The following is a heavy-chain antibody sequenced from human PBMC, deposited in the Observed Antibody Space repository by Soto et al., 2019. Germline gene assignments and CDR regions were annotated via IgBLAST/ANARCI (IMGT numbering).Heavy chain of an antibody. Sequence: SETLSLTCTVSGGSISSYYWSWIRQPPGKGLEWIGYIYYSGSTNYNPSLKSRVTISVDTSKNQFSLKLSSVTAADTAVYYCARLPLTPIQQLSPQHYYYYYYMDVWGKGTTVTVSS. CDR2: IYYSGST. V-gene: IGHV4-59*01. CDR1: GGSISSYY. CDR3: ARLPLTPIQQLSPQHYYYYYYMDV. D-gene: IGHD6-13*01. J-gene: IGHJ6*03.